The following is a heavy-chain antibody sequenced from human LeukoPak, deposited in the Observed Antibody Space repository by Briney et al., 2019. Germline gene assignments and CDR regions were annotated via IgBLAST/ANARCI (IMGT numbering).Heavy chain of an antibody. CDR2: IKQDGSEK. J-gene: IGHJ4*02. CDR1: GFTFDDYA. V-gene: IGHV3-7*01. CDR3: AKDRQVSYYFDY. Sequence: GGSLRLSCAASGFTFDDYAMHWVRQAPGKGLEWVANIKQDGSEKYYVDSVKGRFTISRDNSKNTLYLQMNSLRAEDTAVYYCAKDRQVSYYFDYWGQGTLVTVSS.